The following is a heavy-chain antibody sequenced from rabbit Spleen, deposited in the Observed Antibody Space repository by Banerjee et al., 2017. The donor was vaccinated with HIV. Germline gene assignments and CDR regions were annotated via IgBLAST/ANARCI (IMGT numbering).Heavy chain of an antibody. CDR2: IYTGSVGTT. CDR1: GFSFSNSYY. J-gene: IGHJ4*01. V-gene: IGHV1S45*01. D-gene: IGHD5-1*01. Sequence: QEQLVESGGGPVQPEGSLTLTCTASGFSFSNSYYMCWVRQAPGKGLEWIACIYTGSVGTTWYASWVNGRFTISKTSSTTVTLQMTSLTAADTATYFCARDPWNSDGSFGFNLWGPGTLVTVS. CDR3: ARDPWNSDGSFGFNL.